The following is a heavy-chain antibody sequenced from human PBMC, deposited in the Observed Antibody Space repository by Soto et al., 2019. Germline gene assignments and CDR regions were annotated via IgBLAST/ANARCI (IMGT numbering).Heavy chain of an antibody. CDR3: AREVTIFGVVTPLYYYYGMDV. CDR2: IIPIFGTA. Sequence: SVKVSCKASGGTLSSYAISWVRQAPGQGLEWMGGIIPIFGTANYAQKFQGRVTITADESTSTAYMELSSLRSEDTAVYYCAREVTIFGVVTPLYYYYGMDVWGQGTTVTVSS. J-gene: IGHJ6*02. V-gene: IGHV1-69*13. D-gene: IGHD3-3*01. CDR1: GGTLSSYA.